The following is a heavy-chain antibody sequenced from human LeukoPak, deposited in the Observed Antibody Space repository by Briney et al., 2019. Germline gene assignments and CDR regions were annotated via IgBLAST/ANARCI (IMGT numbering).Heavy chain of an antibody. CDR3: ERDYGA. CDR1: GFTFSRYW. J-gene: IGHJ5*02. CDR2: INSDGSAT. V-gene: IGHV3-74*03. Sequence: GESLRLSCAASGFTFSRYWMHWVRQAPGKGLVWVSRINSDGSATTYADFVKGRFTISRDNAKNTLYLQMNSLRVDDTAMYYCERDYGAWGQGTLVTVS. D-gene: IGHD4/OR15-4a*01.